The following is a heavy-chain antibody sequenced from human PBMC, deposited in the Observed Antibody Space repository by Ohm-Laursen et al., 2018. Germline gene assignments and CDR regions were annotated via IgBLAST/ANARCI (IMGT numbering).Heavy chain of an antibody. CDR2: LNPVSGNS. CDR3: GRAVRNQLLTDP. Sequence: ASVKVSCKASGYTFTSYDITWVRQASGQGPEWIGWLNPVSGNSNFGQKFRGRVTVTSDTSISTAYMELSGLTSDDTATYYCGRAVRNQLLTDPWGQGTLATVTS. J-gene: IGHJ5*02. V-gene: IGHV1-8*01. D-gene: IGHD1-7*01. CDR1: GYTFTSYD.